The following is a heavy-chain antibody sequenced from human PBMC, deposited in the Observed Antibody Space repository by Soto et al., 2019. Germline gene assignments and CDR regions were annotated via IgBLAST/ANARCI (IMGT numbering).Heavy chain of an antibody. J-gene: IGHJ4*02. D-gene: IGHD3-22*01. Sequence: ESGPTLVNPTQTLTLTCTFSGFSLSTSGMCVSWIRQPPGKALEWLALIDWDDDKYYSTSLKTRLTISKDTSKNQVVLTMTNMDPVDTATYYCARAHGEYYYDSSGYYYDYWGQGTLVTVSS. CDR1: GFSLSTSGMC. CDR3: ARAHGEYYYDSSGYYYDY. CDR2: IDWDDDK. V-gene: IGHV2-70*01.